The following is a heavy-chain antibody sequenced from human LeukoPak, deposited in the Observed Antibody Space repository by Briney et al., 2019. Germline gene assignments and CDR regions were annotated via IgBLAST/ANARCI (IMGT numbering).Heavy chain of an antibody. CDR2: ISYDGSNK. CDR1: GFTFSSYA. J-gene: IGHJ4*02. D-gene: IGHD3-16*01. Sequence: GGYLRLSCAASGFTFSSYAMHWVRQAPGKGLEWVAVISYDGSNKYYADSVKGRFTISRDNSKNTLYLQMNSLRAEDTAVYYCARGWYGGFGYFDYWGQGTLVTVSS. CDR3: ARGWYGGFGYFDY. V-gene: IGHV3-30*04.